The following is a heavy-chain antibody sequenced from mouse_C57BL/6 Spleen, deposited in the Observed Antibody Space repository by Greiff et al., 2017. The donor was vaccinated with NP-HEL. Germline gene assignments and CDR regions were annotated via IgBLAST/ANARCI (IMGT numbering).Heavy chain of an antibody. CDR1: GYTFTSYW. V-gene: IGHV1-64*01. CDR3: APVDYYGSSYTFAY. Sequence: VQLQQPGAELVKPGASVKLSCKASGYTFTSYWTHWVKQRPGQGLEWIGMIHPNSGSTNYNEKFKSKATLTVDKSSSTAYMQLSSLTSEDSAVYYGAPVDYYGSSYTFAYWGQGTLVTVSA. D-gene: IGHD1-1*01. J-gene: IGHJ3*01. CDR2: IHPNSGST.